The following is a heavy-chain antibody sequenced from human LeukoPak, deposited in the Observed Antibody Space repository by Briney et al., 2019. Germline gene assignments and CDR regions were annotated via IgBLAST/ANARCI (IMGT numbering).Heavy chain of an antibody. CDR1: VFTFTSYW. D-gene: IGHD2-8*01. CDR2: INKDGSLK. J-gene: IGHJ5*02. V-gene: IGHV3-7*04. Sequence: GGSLRLSCAASVFTFTSYWMTWVRQAPGRGLEWVASINKDGSLKNYVDSVKGRFTISRDNAKNSLCLQMNSLRSEDTAVYYCSRHLYSNSTAYYHWGQGTLVAVSS. CDR3: SRHLYSNSTAYYH.